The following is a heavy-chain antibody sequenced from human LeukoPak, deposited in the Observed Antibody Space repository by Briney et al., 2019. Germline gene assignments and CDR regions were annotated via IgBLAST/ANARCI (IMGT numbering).Heavy chain of an antibody. V-gene: IGHV3-7*05. CDR2: INHMVGEK. Sequence: GSLRVSCEASGGTFSSYGMSWVRQAPGKGLEWVGEINHMVGEKNYVETVKGRVTISRDKSTSTAYMELSSLRSEDTAVYHCAREGNGDYAGEAYYFTYWGQGTLVTVSS. CDR1: GGTFSSYG. J-gene: IGHJ4*02. CDR3: AREGNGDYAGEAYYFTY. D-gene: IGHD4-17*01.